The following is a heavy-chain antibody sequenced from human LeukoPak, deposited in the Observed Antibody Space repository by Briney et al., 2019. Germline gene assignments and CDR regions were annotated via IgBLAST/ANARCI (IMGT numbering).Heavy chain of an antibody. D-gene: IGHD1-26*01. V-gene: IGHV3-23*01. Sequence: GSLRLSCAASGFTFDTYGMNWVRQAPGKGLEWVSSISGSGSHTYYADSVKGRLTTSRDNSKNTLYLQINSLRAEDTAVYYCAKNGEPHYYMDVWGKGTTVTVSS. CDR2: ISGSGSHT. CDR1: GFTFDTYG. CDR3: AKNGEPHYYMDV. J-gene: IGHJ6*03.